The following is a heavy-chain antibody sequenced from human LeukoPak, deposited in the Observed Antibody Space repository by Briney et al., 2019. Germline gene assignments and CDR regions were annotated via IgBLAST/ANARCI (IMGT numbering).Heavy chain of an antibody. CDR2: IYTSGTT. CDR1: GGSISSGDYY. V-gene: IGHV4-61*02. D-gene: IGHD3-16*01. J-gene: IGHJ6*03. CDR3: AREKIGTGTVLGKDYYYMDV. Sequence: SETLSLTCTVSGGSISSGDYYWNWIRQPAGKELEWIGRIYTSGTTNYNPSLKSRVTISLDTSKNQFSLKLSSVTAADTAMYYCAREKIGTGTVLGKDYYYMDVWGKGTTVTVSS.